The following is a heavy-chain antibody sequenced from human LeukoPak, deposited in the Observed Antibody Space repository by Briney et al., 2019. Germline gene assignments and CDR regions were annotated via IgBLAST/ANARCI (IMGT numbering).Heavy chain of an antibody. D-gene: IGHD5-18*01. CDR3: ARPFGYSYRFDY. CDR2: IYYSGST. J-gene: IGHJ4*01. Sequence: SETLSLTCTVSGGSISSSSYYWGWIRQPPGKGLEWIGSIYYSGSTYYNPSLKSRVTISVDTSKNQFSLKLSSVTAADTAVYYCARPFGYSYRFDYWGHGTLVTVCS. V-gene: IGHV4-39*01. CDR1: GGSISSSSYY.